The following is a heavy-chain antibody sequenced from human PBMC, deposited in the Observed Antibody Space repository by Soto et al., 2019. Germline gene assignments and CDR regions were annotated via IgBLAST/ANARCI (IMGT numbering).Heavy chain of an antibody. V-gene: IGHV4-59*08. CDR1: NDSISTYY. D-gene: IGHD7-27*01. CDR3: ARPGRDWGALHY. Sequence: QVQLQESGPGLVKPSETLSLTCTVSNDSISTYYWTWIRQPPGKGLEWIGFIYYSGSTNYNPSLQSRVTISVDTSKNQFSLNMNSVTAADTAVYYCARPGRDWGALHYWGQGTLVTVSS. J-gene: IGHJ4*02. CDR2: IYYSGST.